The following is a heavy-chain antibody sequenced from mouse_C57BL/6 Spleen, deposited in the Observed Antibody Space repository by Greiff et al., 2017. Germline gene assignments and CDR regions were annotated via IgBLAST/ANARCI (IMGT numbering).Heavy chain of an antibody. V-gene: IGHV1-54*01. CDR2: INPGSGGT. D-gene: IGHD2-3*01. Sequence: VQLQQSGAELVRPGTSVKVSCKASGYAFTNYSIEWVKQRPGQGLEWIGVINPGSGGTNYNEKFKGKATLTADKSSSTAYMQLSSLTSEDSAVYFCAREDGYYPFAYWGQGTLVTVSA. J-gene: IGHJ3*01. CDR3: AREDGYYPFAY. CDR1: GYAFTNYS.